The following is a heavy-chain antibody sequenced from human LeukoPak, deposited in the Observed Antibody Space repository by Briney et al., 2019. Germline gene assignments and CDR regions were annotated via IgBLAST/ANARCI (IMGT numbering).Heavy chain of an antibody. CDR2: IYPDDSDT. J-gene: IGHJ4*02. Sequence: GESLKISCKGSGYSFTTYWIGWVRQMPGKGLEWMGIIYPDDSDTRYTPSFRGQVTISADKSISTAYLQWRSLKASDTAMYYCARQFRLGAVFEYWGQGTLVTVSS. V-gene: IGHV5-51*01. CDR1: GYSFTTYW. D-gene: IGHD3-9*01. CDR3: ARQFRLGAVFEY.